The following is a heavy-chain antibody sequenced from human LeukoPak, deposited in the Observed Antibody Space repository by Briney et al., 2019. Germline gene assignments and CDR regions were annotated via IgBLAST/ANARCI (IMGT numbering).Heavy chain of an antibody. D-gene: IGHD3-9*01. CDR2: ISGSGGST. CDR1: GFTFSSYA. Sequence: HPGGSLRLSCAASGFTFSSYAMSWVRQAPGKGLEWVSAISGSGGSTYYADSVKGRFTISRDNSKNTLFLQMNSLRAEDTAVYYCAANGESTDWHWNYWGQGTLVTVSS. J-gene: IGHJ4*02. V-gene: IGHV3-23*01. CDR3: AANGESTDWHWNY.